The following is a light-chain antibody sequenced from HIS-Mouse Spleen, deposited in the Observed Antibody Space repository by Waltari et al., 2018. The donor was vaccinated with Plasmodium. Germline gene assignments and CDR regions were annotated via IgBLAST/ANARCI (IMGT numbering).Light chain of an antibody. J-gene: IGLJ3*02. V-gene: IGLV3-10*01. CDR1: ALPKKY. Sequence: SYELTQPPSVSVSPGQTARITCSGDALPKKYAYWYQQKSGQAPVLFICTDRKRPSGILGSFSGSSAGTMATLTISGAQVEDEADYYCYSTDSSGNHRVFGGGTKLTVL. CDR3: YSTDSSGNHRV. CDR2: TDR.